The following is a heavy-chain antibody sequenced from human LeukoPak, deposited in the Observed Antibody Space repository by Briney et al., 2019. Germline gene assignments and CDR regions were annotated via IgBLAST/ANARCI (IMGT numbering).Heavy chain of an antibody. V-gene: IGHV3-15*01. CDR2: IKSKTDGGTT. Sequence: AGGSLRLSCAASGFTFSNAWMSWVRQAPGKGLEWVGRIKSKTDGGTTDYAAPVKGRFTISRDDSKNMLYLQMNSLKTEDTAVYYCTTDFMVRGVTVSDWGQGTLVTVSS. J-gene: IGHJ4*02. CDR1: GFTFSNAW. D-gene: IGHD3-10*01. CDR3: TTDFMVRGVTVSD.